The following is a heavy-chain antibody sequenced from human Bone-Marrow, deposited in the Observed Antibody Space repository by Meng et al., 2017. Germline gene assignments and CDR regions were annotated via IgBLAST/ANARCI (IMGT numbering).Heavy chain of an antibody. CDR2: SRNKANSYST. D-gene: IGHD1-14*01. J-gene: IGHJ3*02. CDR1: GFTFSSYA. Sequence: GESLKISCAASGFTFSSYAMHWVRQGPGKGLEWVGRSRNKANSYSTEYAASVKGRFTISRDESKNSLYLQMNSLKSEDTAVYYCARVTDRTNALDIWGQGTMVTVSS. V-gene: IGHV3-72*01. CDR3: ARVTDRTNALDI.